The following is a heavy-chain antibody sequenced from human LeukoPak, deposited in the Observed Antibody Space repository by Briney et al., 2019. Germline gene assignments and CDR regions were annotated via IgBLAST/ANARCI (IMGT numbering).Heavy chain of an antibody. CDR2: ISGSGGST. CDR3: AKDRYYYGSGSYGIGLYMDV. CDR1: GFTFSSYA. D-gene: IGHD3-10*01. J-gene: IGHJ6*03. Sequence: QPGGCLRLSCAASGFTFSSYAMSWVRQAPGKGLEWVSAISGSGGSTYYADSVKGRFTISRDNSKNTLYLQMNSLRAEDTAVYYCAKDRYYYGSGSYGIGLYMDVWGKGTTVTVSS. V-gene: IGHV3-23*01.